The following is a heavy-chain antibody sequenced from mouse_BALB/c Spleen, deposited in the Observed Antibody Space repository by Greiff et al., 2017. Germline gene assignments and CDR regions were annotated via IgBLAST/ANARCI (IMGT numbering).Heavy chain of an antibody. V-gene: IGHV1-9*01. J-gene: IGHJ1*01. CDR1: GYTFSSYW. Sequence: VQLQQSGAELMKPGASVKISCKATGYTFSSYWIEWVKQRPGHGLEWIGEILPGSGSTNYNEKFKGKATFTADTSSNTAYMQLSSLTSEDSAVYNCASSDPYCYFDVWGAGTTVTVSS. CDR3: ASSDPYCYFDV. CDR2: ILPGSGST.